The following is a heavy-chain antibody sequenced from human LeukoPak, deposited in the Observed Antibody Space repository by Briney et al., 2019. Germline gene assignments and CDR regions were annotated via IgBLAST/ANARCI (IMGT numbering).Heavy chain of an antibody. V-gene: IGHV4-30-2*01. CDR1: GGSISSGGYY. CDR3: ARRPVLLWFGEPYYFDC. J-gene: IGHJ4*02. CDR2: IYHSGST. Sequence: SETLSLTCTVSGGSISSGGYYWSWIRQPPGKGLEWIGYIYHSGSTYYNPSLKSRVTISVDRSKNQFSLKLSSVTAADTAVYYCARRPVLLWFGEPYYFDCWGQGTLVTVSS. D-gene: IGHD3-10*01.